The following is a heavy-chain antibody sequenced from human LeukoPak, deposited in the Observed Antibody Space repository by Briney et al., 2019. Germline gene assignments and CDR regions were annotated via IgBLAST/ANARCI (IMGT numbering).Heavy chain of an antibody. CDR2: IYWDDDK. V-gene: IGHV2-5*02. J-gene: IGHJ4*02. D-gene: IGHD4-17*01. CDR3: AHSGHSNGDYGLIFYY. Sequence: SGPTLVKPTQTLTLTCSFSGFSLSTSGVGVGWIRQPPGKALEWLALIYWDDDKRYSPSLKSRLTITKDTSKNQVVLTMTNMDPVDTATYYCAHSGHSNGDYGLIFYYWGQGTLVTVSS. CDR1: GFSLSTSGVG.